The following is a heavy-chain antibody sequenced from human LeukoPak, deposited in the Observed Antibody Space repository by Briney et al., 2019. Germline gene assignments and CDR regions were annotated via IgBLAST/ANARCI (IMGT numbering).Heavy chain of an antibody. CDR2: IYHSGST. CDR1: GYSISSAYY. Sequence: PSETLSLTCTVSGYSISSAYYWGWIRQPPGKGLEWIGSIYHSGSTYYNPSLKSRVTISVDTSKNQFSLKLSSVTAADTAVYYCARFSGYNNPWYWGQGTLVTVSS. CDR3: ARFSGYNNPWY. J-gene: IGHJ4*02. D-gene: IGHD3-22*01. V-gene: IGHV4-38-2*02.